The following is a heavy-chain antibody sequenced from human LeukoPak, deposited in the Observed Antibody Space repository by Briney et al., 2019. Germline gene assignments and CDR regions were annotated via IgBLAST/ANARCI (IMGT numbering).Heavy chain of an antibody. J-gene: IGHJ5*02. CDR1: GGSISNYY. V-gene: IGHV4-59*01. CDR2: LYYSGST. Sequence: SETLSLTCTVSGGSISNYYWSWLRQPPGKGLEWIGFLYYSGSTRFNPLLKSRVTISGDTSKNQFSLTLSSVTPADTAVYYCARLEYSYGYPSWFDPWGQGTLVTVSS. CDR3: ARLEYSYGYPSWFDP. D-gene: IGHD5-18*01.